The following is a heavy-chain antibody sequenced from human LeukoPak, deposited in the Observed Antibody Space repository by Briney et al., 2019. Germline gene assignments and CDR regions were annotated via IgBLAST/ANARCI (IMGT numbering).Heavy chain of an antibody. D-gene: IGHD5-18*01. Sequence: PGGSLRLSCAASGFTFSSDAMSWVRQAPGKGLEWVSAISGSGGSTYYADSVKGRFTISRDNSKNTLYLQMNSLRAEDTAVYYCATVDTAMWVPPPFDYWGQGTLVTVSS. CDR2: ISGSGGST. V-gene: IGHV3-23*01. J-gene: IGHJ4*02. CDR3: ATVDTAMWVPPPFDY. CDR1: GFTFSSDA.